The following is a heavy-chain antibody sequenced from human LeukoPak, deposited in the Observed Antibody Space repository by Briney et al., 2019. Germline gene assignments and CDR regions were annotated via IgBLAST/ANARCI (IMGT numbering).Heavy chain of an antibody. CDR3: ARGATMSETVYFDF. V-gene: IGHV4-34*01. D-gene: IGHD2-21*02. Sequence: SETLSLTCAVSGGSFSRYYWSWIRQSPGKGLEWIAEISHRGATNYNPSVKSRVTISVDTSKKQFSLKVRSLSAADTALYYCARGATMSETVYFDFWDQGTLVTVSS. CDR2: ISHRGAT. J-gene: IGHJ4*02. CDR1: GGSFSRYY.